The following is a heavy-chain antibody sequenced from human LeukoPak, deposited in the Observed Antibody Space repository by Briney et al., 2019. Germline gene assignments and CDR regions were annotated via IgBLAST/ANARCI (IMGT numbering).Heavy chain of an antibody. Sequence: ASVKVSCKASGYSFTSYYIHWVRQAPGQGLEWMGLFNPSGGGTSYAQKFQGRVAMTGDTSTTTVYMELSSLRSDDTAVYYCARGAWVVISAIALDYWGQGTLVTVSS. CDR3: ARGAWVVISAIALDY. V-gene: IGHV1-46*01. J-gene: IGHJ4*02. CDR2: FNPSGGGT. D-gene: IGHD4-23*01. CDR1: GYSFTSYY.